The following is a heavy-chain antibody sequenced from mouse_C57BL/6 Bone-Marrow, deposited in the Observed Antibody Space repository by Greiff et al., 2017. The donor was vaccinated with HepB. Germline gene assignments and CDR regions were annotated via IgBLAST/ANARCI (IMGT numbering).Heavy chain of an antibody. D-gene: IGHD1-1*01. CDR3: AREVLRYYYFDY. J-gene: IGHJ2*01. CDR1: GYAFSSSW. Sequence: QVQLQQSGPELVKPGASVKISCKASGYAFSSSWMNWVKQRPGKGLEWIGRIYPGDGDTNYNGKFKGKATLTADKSSSTAYMQRSSLTSEDSAVYFCAREVLRYYYFDYWGQGTTLTASS. V-gene: IGHV1-82*01. CDR2: IYPGDGDT.